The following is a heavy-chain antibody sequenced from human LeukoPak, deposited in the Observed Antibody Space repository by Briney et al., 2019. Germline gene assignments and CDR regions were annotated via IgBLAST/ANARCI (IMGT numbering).Heavy chain of an antibody. J-gene: IGHJ4*02. CDR3: ARYGSTSSIGNFDY. Sequence: GGSLRLSCAASGFTFSNFAMNWVRQAPGKGLEWVSSISSSSSYIYYADSVKGRFTISRDNAKNSLYLQMNSLRAEDTAVYYCARYGSTSSIGNFDYWGQGTLVTVSS. CDR1: GFTFSNFA. CDR2: ISSSSSYI. D-gene: IGHD2-2*01. V-gene: IGHV3-21*01.